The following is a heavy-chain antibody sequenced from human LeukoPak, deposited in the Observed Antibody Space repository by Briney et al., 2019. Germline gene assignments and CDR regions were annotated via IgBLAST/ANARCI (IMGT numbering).Heavy chain of an antibody. V-gene: IGHV3-33*01. CDR2: IWYDGSNK. J-gene: IGHJ4*02. CDR1: GFTFSSYG. CDR3: ARDSYYYGSGSYPFDY. D-gene: IGHD3-10*01. Sequence: PGRSLRLSCAASGFTFSSYGMHWVRQAPGKGLEWVAVIWYDGSNKYYADSVKGRFTISRDNSKNTLHLQMNSLRAEDTAVYYSARDSYYYGSGSYPFDYWGQGTLVTVSS.